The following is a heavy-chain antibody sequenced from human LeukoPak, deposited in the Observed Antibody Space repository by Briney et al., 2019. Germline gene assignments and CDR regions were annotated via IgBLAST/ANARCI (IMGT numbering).Heavy chain of an antibody. V-gene: IGHV4-39*01. CDR3: ARRDIVVVPAAIGAGAFDI. CDR2: IYYSGST. CDR1: GGSISSSSYY. D-gene: IGHD2-2*02. J-gene: IGHJ3*02. Sequence: PSETLSLTCTVSGGSISSSSYYWAWIRQPPGKGLEWIGSIYYSGSTYYNPSLKSRVTISVDTSKNQFSLKLSTVTAADTAVYYCARRDIVVVPAAIGAGAFDIWGQGTMVTVSS.